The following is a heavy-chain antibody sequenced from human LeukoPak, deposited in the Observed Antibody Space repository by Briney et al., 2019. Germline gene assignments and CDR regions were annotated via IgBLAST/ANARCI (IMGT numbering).Heavy chain of an antibody. J-gene: IGHJ4*02. CDR3: AGKYYYDSSGYFYVDY. D-gene: IGHD3-22*01. Sequence: SETLSLTCAVSGGSFSGYYWSWIRQPPGKGLEWIGEINHSGSTNYNPSLKSRVTISVDTSKNQFSLKLSSVTAADTAVYYCAGKYYYDSSGYFYVDYWGQGTLVTVSS. V-gene: IGHV4-34*01. CDR1: GGSFSGYY. CDR2: INHSGST.